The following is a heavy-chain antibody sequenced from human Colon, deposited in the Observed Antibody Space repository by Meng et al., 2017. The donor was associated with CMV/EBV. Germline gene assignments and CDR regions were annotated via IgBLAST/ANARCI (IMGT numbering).Heavy chain of an antibody. Sequence: GQRVESGGGLVTPGGSLSLSWAASGFPFTDYYIHWIRQAPGKGLEWISYISYNSGISTQYIDSVKGRFTISRDDAKNSVYLQMNSLRVEDTAVYYCAREGGAKRFDSWGQGTLVTVSS. CDR3: AREGGAKRFDS. J-gene: IGHJ4*02. D-gene: IGHD1-26*01. CDR1: GFPFTDYY. CDR2: ISYNSGIST. V-gene: IGHV3-11*06.